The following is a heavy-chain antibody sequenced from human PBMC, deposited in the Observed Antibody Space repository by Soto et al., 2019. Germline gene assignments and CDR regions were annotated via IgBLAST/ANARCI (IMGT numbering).Heavy chain of an antibody. CDR3: ARHTPDRTYYYFWSGYYTGGGGHYYYMDV. CDR2: IYPGDSDT. Sequence: GESLKISCKGSGYSFTNYWIGWVRQMPGKGLEWMGIIYPGDSDTRYSPSFQGQVTISADKSISTAYLQWSSLKASDTAMYYCARHTPDRTYYYFWSGYYTGGGGHYYYMDVWGKGTTVTVSS. D-gene: IGHD3-3*01. CDR1: GYSFTNYW. J-gene: IGHJ6*03. V-gene: IGHV5-51*01.